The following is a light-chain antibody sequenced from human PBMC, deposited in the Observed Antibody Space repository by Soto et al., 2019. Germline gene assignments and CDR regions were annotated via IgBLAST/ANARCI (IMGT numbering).Light chain of an antibody. J-gene: IGLJ1*01. CDR3: ASWDDSLNGLYV. Sequence: QSVLTQPPSVSGTPWQRVTISCSGSSSNIGSGTVNWYQQLPGTAPKLLIYNNNQWPSGVPDRFSGSKSGTSGSLAISGLQSEDEADYYCASWDDSLNGLYVFGTGTKVTVL. CDR2: NNN. CDR1: SSNIGSGT. V-gene: IGLV1-44*01.